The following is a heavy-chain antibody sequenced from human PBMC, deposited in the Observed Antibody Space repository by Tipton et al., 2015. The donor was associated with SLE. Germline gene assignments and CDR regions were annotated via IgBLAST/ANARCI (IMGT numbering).Heavy chain of an antibody. Sequence: LRLSCAVYGGSFSGYYWSWIRQPPGKGLEWIGEINHSGSTNYNPSLKSRVTISVDTSKNQFSLKLSSVTAADTAVYYCARGGLGIIDYWGQGPLVTVSS. J-gene: IGHJ4*02. CDR3: ARGGLGIIDY. V-gene: IGHV4-34*01. CDR1: GGSFSGYY. CDR2: INHSGST. D-gene: IGHD7-27*01.